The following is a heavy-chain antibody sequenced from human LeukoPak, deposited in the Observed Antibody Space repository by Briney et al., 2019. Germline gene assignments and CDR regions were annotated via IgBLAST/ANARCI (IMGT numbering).Heavy chain of an antibody. V-gene: IGHV1-2*02. Sequence: ASVKVSFKASGYTFTGYPMHWVRQAPGQGLEWMGWINPDSGGTDYAQKFLGRVTMTRDTSMSTAYMELSGLGSDDTAVYYCAKDSNDSSGYCYYWGQGTLVTVSS. CDR2: INPDSGGT. CDR1: GYTFTGYP. J-gene: IGHJ4*02. D-gene: IGHD3-22*01. CDR3: AKDSNDSSGYCYY.